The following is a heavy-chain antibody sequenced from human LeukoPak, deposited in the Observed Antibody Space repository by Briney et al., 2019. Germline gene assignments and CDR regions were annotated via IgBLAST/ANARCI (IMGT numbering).Heavy chain of an antibody. CDR3: ASSMTTVTTDAFDI. CDR1: GGSISSSSYY. D-gene: IGHD4-17*01. J-gene: IGHJ3*02. CDR2: IYYSGST. Sequence: SEXXSLTCTVSGGSISSSSYYWGWIRQPPXXXLEXIGSIYYSGSTYYNPSLKSRVTISVDTSKNQFSLKLSSVTAADTAVYYCASSMTTVTTDAFDIWGQGTMVTVSS. V-gene: IGHV4-39*01.